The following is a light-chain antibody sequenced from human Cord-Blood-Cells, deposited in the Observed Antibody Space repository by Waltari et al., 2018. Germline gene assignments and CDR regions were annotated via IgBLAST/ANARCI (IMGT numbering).Light chain of an antibody. CDR3: MQALQTPYT. CDR2: LGS. V-gene: IGKV2-28*01. CDR1: QSLLHSNGYNY. J-gene: IGKJ2*01. Sequence: DLVMTPSPPSLPVTPGEPASISCRSSQSLLHSNGYNYLDWYLQKPGQSPQLLIYLGSNRASGVPDRFSGSGSGTDFTLKISRVEAEDVGVYYCMQALQTPYTFGQGTKLEIK.